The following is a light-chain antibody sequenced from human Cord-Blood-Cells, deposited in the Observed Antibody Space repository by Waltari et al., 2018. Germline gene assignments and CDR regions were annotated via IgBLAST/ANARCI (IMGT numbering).Light chain of an antibody. CDR1: SSNIGSNY. CDR3: AAWDDSLSGYV. Sequence: QSVLTQSPSASGTPGQRVTISRSGRSSNIGSNYVYWYQQLPGTAPKLLIYRNSQRPSGVPDRFSGSKSGTSASLAISGLRSEDEADYYCAAWDDSLSGYVFGTGTKVTVL. V-gene: IGLV1-47*01. J-gene: IGLJ1*01. CDR2: RNS.